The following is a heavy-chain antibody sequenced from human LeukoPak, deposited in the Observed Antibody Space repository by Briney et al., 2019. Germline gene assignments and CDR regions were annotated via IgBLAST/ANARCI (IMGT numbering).Heavy chain of an antibody. CDR1: GFTFSDYG. CDR2: ISGSGGST. Sequence: PGRSLRLSCAGAGFTFSDYGMHSVSHAPRNGLEWVSAISGSGGSTYYADSVKGRFTISRDNSKNTLYLQMNSLRAEDTAVYYCAKDLRGYSYGGFDYWGQGTLVTVSS. CDR3: AKDLRGYSYGGFDY. J-gene: IGHJ4*02. D-gene: IGHD5-18*01. V-gene: IGHV3-23*01.